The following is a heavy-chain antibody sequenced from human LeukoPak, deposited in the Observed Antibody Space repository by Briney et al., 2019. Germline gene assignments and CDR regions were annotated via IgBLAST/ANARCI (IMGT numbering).Heavy chain of an antibody. J-gene: IGHJ6*03. CDR3: ARLSRVRFSSGFQPLHSDYMDV. Sequence: SETLSLTCSVPGGSISSSDYWDWIRQSPGKGLEWIGTVYYSGSTYYNSSLKSRVTISLDTSKNHFSLKLSSLTAADTAVYYCARLSRVRFSSGFQPLHSDYMDVWGKGTTVTVSS. CDR1: GGSISSSDY. V-gene: IGHV4-39*02. D-gene: IGHD5-18*01. CDR2: VYYSGST.